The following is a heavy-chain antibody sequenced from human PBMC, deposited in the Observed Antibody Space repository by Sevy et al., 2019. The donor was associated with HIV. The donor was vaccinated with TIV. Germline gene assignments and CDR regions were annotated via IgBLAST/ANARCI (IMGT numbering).Heavy chain of an antibody. V-gene: IGHV4-30-4*01. Sequence: SETLSLTCTVSGGSISSGDYYWSWIRQPPGKGLEWIGYIYYSGSTYYNPSLKSRVTISVDTSKNQFSLKLSSVTAADTAVYYCAGERKTATIVYWGQGTLVTVSS. CDR3: AGERKTATIVY. J-gene: IGHJ4*02. CDR2: IYYSGST. CDR1: GGSISSGDYY.